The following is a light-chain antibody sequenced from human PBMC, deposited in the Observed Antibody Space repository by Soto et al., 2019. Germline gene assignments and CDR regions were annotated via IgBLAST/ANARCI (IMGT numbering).Light chain of an antibody. CDR3: QQSYSTPLT. Sequence: IKMNQSPSTLSATAGDRVTITCRASQSISSYLNWYQQKPGKAPKLLIYAASSLQSGVPSRFSGSGSGTDFTLTISSLQPEDFATYYCQQSYSTPLTFGGGTKVDIK. CDR1: QSISSY. CDR2: AAS. V-gene: IGKV1-39*01. J-gene: IGKJ4*01.